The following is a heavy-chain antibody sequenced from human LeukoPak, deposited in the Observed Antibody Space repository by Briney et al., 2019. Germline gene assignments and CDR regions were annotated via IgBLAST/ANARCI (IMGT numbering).Heavy chain of an antibody. J-gene: IGHJ4*02. CDR3: TTTSDYGDHKR. D-gene: IGHD4-17*01. Sequence: GGSLRLSCAASGFTFSNAWMSWVRQAPGKGLEWVGRIKSKTDGGTTDYAAPVKGRFTISRDDSKNTLYLQMNSLKTEDAAVYYCTTTSDYGDHKRWGQGTLVTVSS. V-gene: IGHV3-15*01. CDR1: GFTFSNAW. CDR2: IKSKTDGGTT.